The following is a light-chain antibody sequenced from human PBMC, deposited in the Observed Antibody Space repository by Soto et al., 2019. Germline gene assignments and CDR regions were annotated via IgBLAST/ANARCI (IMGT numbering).Light chain of an antibody. Sequence: QSVLTQPASVSGSPGQSISISCTGTSSDVGGYRYVSWFQQHPGKAPKVIIYEVNNRPSGVSDRFSGSKSGNTASLTISGLQAADEADYYCSSYTSSSTPYVFGTGTKLTVL. V-gene: IGLV2-14*01. CDR2: EVN. J-gene: IGLJ1*01. CDR1: SSDVGGYRY. CDR3: SSYTSSSTPYV.